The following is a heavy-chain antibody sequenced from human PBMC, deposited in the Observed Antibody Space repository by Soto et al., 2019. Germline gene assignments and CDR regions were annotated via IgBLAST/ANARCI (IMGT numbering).Heavy chain of an antibody. CDR2: IYPGDSDT. J-gene: IGHJ3*02. CDR1: GYSFTSYW. CDR3: ASPYSSSNNASDI. D-gene: IGHD6-6*01. Sequence: GESLNISCKGSGYSFTSYWIGWVRQMPGKGLEWMGIIYPGDSDTRYSPSFQGQVTISADKSISTAYLQWSSLKASDTAMYYCASPYSSSNNASDIWGQATMITVSS. V-gene: IGHV5-51*01.